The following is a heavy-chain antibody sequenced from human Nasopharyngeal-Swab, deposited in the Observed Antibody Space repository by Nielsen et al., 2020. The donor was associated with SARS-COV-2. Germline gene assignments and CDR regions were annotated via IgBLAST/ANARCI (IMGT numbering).Heavy chain of an antibody. V-gene: IGHV3-23*03. CDR2: IHRGGSSS. Sequence: GGALRLSCAASGFTCSTYAMSWVRQAPGKGLEWVAVIHRGGSSSYFADSVKGRFTLSRENSKNTLYLHMNSLRAEDTAVYYCARGGALNWYIDRWGRGTLVTVSS. J-gene: IGHJ2*01. CDR3: ARGGALNWYIDR. CDR1: GFTCSTYA.